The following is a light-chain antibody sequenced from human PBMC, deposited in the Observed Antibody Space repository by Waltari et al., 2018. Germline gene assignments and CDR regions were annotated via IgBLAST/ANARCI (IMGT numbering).Light chain of an antibody. Sequence: DIQMTQSPSTLSASVGDRVTISCRASQRVGTWLAWYQQKPGKAPKLLIYMASSLESVVPSRFSGSGSGREFTLTISSLQQYDYAPYSCQQYSSFSPFGQGTQVDI. V-gene: IGKV1-5*03. J-gene: IGKJ2*01. CDR2: MAS. CDR3: QQYSSFSP. CDR1: QRVGTW.